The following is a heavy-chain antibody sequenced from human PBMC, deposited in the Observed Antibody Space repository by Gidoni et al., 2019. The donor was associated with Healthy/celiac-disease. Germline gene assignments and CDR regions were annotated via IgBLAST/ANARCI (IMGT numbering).Heavy chain of an antibody. V-gene: IGHV3-66*01. D-gene: IGHD4-4*01. CDR1: GFRLTSDF. Sequence: EMQLVASGGGLVQPGGSLRLSCAASGFRLTSDFMTWVRPAPGKGLEWVSVIYSGGTTYYADSVKGRFTISRDNSKNTVYLQMTSLRAEDTAVYDCARAGVTTSDYYYYAMDVWGQGTTVTVSS. CDR2: IYSGGTT. J-gene: IGHJ6*02. CDR3: ARAGVTTSDYYYYAMDV.